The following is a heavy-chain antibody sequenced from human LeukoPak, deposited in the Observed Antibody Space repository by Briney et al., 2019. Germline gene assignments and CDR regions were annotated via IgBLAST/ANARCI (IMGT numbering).Heavy chain of an antibody. CDR3: ARVLGDSPVVPPTADSAMVYFDY. D-gene: IGHD5-18*01. CDR2: IYHSGST. CDR1: GYSISSGYY. J-gene: IGHJ4*02. V-gene: IGHV4-38-2*02. Sequence: SETLSLTCTVSGYSISSGYYWGWIRQPPGKGLEWIGSIYHSGSTYYNPSLKSRVTISVDTSKNQFSLKLSSVTAADTAVYYCARVLGDSPVVPPTADSAMVYFDYWGQGTLVTVSS.